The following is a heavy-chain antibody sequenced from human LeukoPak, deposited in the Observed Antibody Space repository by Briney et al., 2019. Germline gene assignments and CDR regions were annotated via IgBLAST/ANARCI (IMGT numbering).Heavy chain of an antibody. J-gene: IGHJ4*02. CDR3: ARLPGGTTSQDY. Sequence: GGSLRLSCAASGFTFSSYEMNWVRQAPGKGLEWVSSISSSSSYIYYADSVKGRFTISRDNAKNSLYLQMDSLRAEDTAVYYCARLPGGTTSQDYWGQGTLVTVSS. CDR1: GFTFSSYE. V-gene: IGHV3-21*01. CDR2: ISSSSSYI. D-gene: IGHD4-17*01.